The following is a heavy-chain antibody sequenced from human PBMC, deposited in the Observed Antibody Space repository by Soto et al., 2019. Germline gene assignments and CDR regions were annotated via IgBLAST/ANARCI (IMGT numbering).Heavy chain of an antibody. CDR3: ASQQLGPSYYYGMDV. V-gene: IGHV1-3*01. CDR2: INPSYGNA. D-gene: IGHD6-6*01. J-gene: IGHJ6*02. CDR1: GYTFTSYA. Sequence: ASVKVSCTASGYTFTSYAMHWVRQAPGQRLEWMGGINPSYGNANYAQKFQGRVTITADASTSTAYMELSSLRSEDTAVYYCASQQLGPSYYYGMDVWGQGTTVTVSS.